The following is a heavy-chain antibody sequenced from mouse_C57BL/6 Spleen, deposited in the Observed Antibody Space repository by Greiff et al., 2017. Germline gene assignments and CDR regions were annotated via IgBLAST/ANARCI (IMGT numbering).Heavy chain of an antibody. Sequence: QVQLKQSGPELVKPGASVKLSCKASGYTFTSYDINWVKPRPGPGLEWIGWIYPRDGSTKYNEKFKGKATLTVDTSSSTAYMELHSLTSEDSAVYFCARRDDSSGPYYYAMDYWGQGTSVTVSS. CDR2: IYPRDGST. CDR3: ARRDDSSGPYYYAMDY. V-gene: IGHV1-85*01. J-gene: IGHJ4*01. D-gene: IGHD3-2*02. CDR1: GYTFTSYD.